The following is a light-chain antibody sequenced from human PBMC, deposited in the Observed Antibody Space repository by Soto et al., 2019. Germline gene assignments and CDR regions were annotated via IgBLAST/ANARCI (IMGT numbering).Light chain of an antibody. CDR2: DAF. CDR3: HPFGASLPST. CDR1: EILYNF. J-gene: IGKJ4*01. Sequence: SLVAVSLYPEERATLSCSASEILYNFLAWYQLRPGQVPRLLSSDAFNRATGVPDRFSGSGSGTDFTLTISILVPEDFAMQDRHPFGASLPSTFGEGTKVDI. V-gene: IGKV3-11*01.